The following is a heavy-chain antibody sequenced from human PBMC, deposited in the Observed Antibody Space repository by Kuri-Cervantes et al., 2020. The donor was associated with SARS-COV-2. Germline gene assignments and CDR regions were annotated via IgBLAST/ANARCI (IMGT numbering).Heavy chain of an antibody. CDR1: GFTFSSYG. CDR2: IWYDGSNK. V-gene: IGHV3-33*01. J-gene: IGHJ4*02. CDR3: ARAVAGTWALDY. D-gene: IGHD6-19*01. Sequence: GESLKISCAASGFTFSSYGMHWVRQAPGKGLEWVAVIWYDGSNKYYADSVKGRLTISRDNSKNTLYLQMNSLRAEDTAVYYCARAVAGTWALDYWGQGTLVTVSS.